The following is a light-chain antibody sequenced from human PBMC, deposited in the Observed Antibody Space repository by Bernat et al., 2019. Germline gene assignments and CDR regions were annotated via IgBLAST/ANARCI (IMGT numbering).Light chain of an antibody. CDR3: SSVSITSTPVV. J-gene: IGLJ3*02. V-gene: IGLV2-14*03. CDR1: SSDVGAYNY. Sequence: QSALTQPASVSGSPGQSITLSCTGTSSDVGAYNYVSWYQQHPGRAPKLMIFDVSNRPSGVSDRFSGSKSGNTASLTISGLRPDDEADYYCSSVSITSTPVVFGGGTKLTVL. CDR2: DVS.